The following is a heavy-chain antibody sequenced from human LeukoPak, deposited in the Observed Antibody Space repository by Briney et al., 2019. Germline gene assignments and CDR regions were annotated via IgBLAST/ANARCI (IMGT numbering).Heavy chain of an antibody. J-gene: IGHJ4*02. Sequence: GGSLRLSCAASGFTFSSYSMNWVRQAPGKGLEWVSYIDSVDASRYYADSLKGRFTISRDNAKNSLYLQMNSLRAEDTAVYFCARELLRYFDWLSNKPQFDYWGQGTLVTVSS. V-gene: IGHV3-48*04. CDR3: ARELLRYFDWLSNKPQFDY. CDR1: GFTFSSYS. D-gene: IGHD3-9*01. CDR2: IDSVDASR.